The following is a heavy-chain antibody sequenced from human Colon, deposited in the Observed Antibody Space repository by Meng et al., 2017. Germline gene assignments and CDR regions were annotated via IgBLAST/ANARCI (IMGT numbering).Heavy chain of an antibody. Sequence: GGSLRLSCAASRFTFSIYAMNWVRQAPGKGLEWVSGISNSGSNTYYADSVKGRFTISRDNSKNTVYLQMNSLRAEGTAVYYCAKNGEGYYFDYWGQGTLVTVSS. D-gene: IGHD3-10*01. CDR1: RFTFSIYA. CDR2: ISNSGSNT. CDR3: AKNGEGYYFDY. J-gene: IGHJ4*02. V-gene: IGHV3-23*01.